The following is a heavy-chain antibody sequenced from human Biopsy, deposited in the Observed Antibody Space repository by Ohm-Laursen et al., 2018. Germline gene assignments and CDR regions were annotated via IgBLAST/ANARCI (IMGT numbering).Heavy chain of an antibody. J-gene: IGHJ1*01. CDR1: GGTFSNYG. V-gene: IGHV1-69*06. D-gene: IGHD3-9*01. CDR2: NIPILGTG. Sequence: SSVKVSCNAPGGTFSNYGVNWVRQAPGQGLEWLGGNIPILGTGNYAQKFQDRVTVAADTSTSTATMELRSLRSDDTAVYYCATKLTGYFHHWGQGTLVIISS. CDR3: ATKLTGYFHH.